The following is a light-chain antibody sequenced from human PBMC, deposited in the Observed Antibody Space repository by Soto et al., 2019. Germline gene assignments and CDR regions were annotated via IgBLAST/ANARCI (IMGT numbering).Light chain of an antibody. J-gene: IGKJ1*01. V-gene: IGKV3-20*01. Sequence: EFVLTQSPGTLSLSPGERATLSCRGSQSVTSSYIAWYQQKSGQAPRLLLYGASSRATGIPDRFRGSGSGTDFTLTISRLEPEDFAVYYCQQYGGLPTFGQGTKVDIK. CDR3: QQYGGLPT. CDR1: QSVTSSY. CDR2: GAS.